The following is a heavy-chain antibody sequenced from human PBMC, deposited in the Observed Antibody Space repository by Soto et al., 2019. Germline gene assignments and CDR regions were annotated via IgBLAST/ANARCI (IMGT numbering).Heavy chain of an antibody. CDR2: IYYTGST. V-gene: IGHV4-59*01. CDR1: GTSITIFY. Sequence: PSETLSLTCTVSGTSITIFYWNWIRQPPGKRLEWIGSIYYTGSTNYNPSLKSRVTMPIDTSKNQLSLKLNSVTAADTAVYYCARGYYDGRHGMDVWGQGTTVTVSS. D-gene: IGHD3-16*01. J-gene: IGHJ6*02. CDR3: ARGYYDGRHGMDV.